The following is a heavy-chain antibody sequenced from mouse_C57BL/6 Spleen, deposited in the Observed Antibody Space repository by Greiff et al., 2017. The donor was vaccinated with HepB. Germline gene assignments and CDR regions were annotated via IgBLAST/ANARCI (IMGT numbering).Heavy chain of an antibody. J-gene: IGHJ2*01. Sequence: VQLKESGAELVRPGASVKLSCTASGFNIKDDYMHWVKQRPEQGLEWIGWIDPENGDTEYASKFQGKATITADTSSNTAYLQLSSLTSEDTAVYYCTTRGGNGNYGGDYWGQGTTLTVSS. D-gene: IGHD2-1*01. V-gene: IGHV14-4*01. CDR3: TTRGGNGNYGGDY. CDR1: GFNIKDDY. CDR2: IDPENGDT.